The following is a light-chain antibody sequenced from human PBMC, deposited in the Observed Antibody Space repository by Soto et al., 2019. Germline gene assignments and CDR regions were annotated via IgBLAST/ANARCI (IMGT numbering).Light chain of an antibody. Sequence: SVLTQSPSASGTPGQRVTISCSGSSSNIGSNTVSWYQQLPGTAPKLLIYSNDQRPSGVPDRFSGSKSGTSASLAISGLQSEDEADYYCAAWDDSLNGAMFGGGTQLTVL. V-gene: IGLV1-44*01. J-gene: IGLJ7*01. CDR1: SSNIGSNT. CDR3: AAWDDSLNGAM. CDR2: SND.